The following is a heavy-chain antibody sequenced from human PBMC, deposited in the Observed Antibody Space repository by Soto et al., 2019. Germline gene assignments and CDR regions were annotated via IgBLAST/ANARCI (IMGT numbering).Heavy chain of an antibody. CDR1: GFTFSSYG. CDR3: AKGPYYDFWSGYFFDY. D-gene: IGHD3-3*01. CDR2: ISYDGSNK. V-gene: IGHV3-30*18. Sequence: QVQLVESGGGVVQPGRSLRLSCAASGFTFSSYGMHWVRQAPGKGLEWVAVISYDGSNKYYADSVKGRFTISRDNSKNTLDLQMNSLRAEDTAVYYCAKGPYYDFWSGYFFDYWGQGTLVTVSS. J-gene: IGHJ4*02.